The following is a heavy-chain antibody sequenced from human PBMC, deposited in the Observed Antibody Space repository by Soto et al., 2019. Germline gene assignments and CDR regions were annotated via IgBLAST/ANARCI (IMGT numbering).Heavy chain of an antibody. D-gene: IGHD1-26*01. CDR2: ISGSGGNT. CDR1: GFRFSSYA. Sequence: EVQLLESGGGLVQPGGSLRLSCAASGFRFSSYAMTWVRQAPGKGLEWVSGISGSGGNTYYADSVKGRFTISRDNSKNTMYLEMNNPGAEDTALYYCSKDLMGTTTINSFAYWGQGTLVSVSS. J-gene: IGHJ4*02. V-gene: IGHV3-23*01. CDR3: SKDLMGTTTINSFAY.